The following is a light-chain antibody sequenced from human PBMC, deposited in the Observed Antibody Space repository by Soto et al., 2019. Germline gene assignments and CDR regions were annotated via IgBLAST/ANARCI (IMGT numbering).Light chain of an antibody. CDR1: QSVSSN. V-gene: IGKV3-15*01. CDR2: GAS. Sequence: EIVMTQSPATLSVSAGERATLSCRASQSVSSNLAWYQQKPGQAPRLLIYGASTRATGIPARFSGSGSGTEFSLTISSLQSADFAVYYCQHYNNWPPVTFAQGTRLEIK. J-gene: IGKJ5*01. CDR3: QHYNNWPPVT.